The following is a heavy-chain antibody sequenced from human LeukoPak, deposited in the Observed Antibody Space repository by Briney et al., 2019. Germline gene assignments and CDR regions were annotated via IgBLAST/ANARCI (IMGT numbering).Heavy chain of an antibody. CDR3: ARLATRHAWDIVVLPGAYYFDD. Sequence: GGSLRLFCAASGVTFSNYWLSWVRQAPGKGLEWVANINQDGSKKYYVDSVKGRFTISRDNAKNSLYLRMNSLRDEDTALYYCARLATRHAWDIVVLPGAYYFDDCGQGTLVTVST. CDR2: INQDGSKK. J-gene: IGHJ4*02. V-gene: IGHV3-7*01. CDR1: GVTFSNYW. D-gene: IGHD2-2*01.